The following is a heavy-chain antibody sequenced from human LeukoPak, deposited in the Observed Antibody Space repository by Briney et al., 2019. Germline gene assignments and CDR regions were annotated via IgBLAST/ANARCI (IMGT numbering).Heavy chain of an antibody. D-gene: IGHD3-22*01. Sequence: ASVKVSCKASGYTFTGYYMHWVRQVPGQGLEWMGWINPNSGGTDYAQKFLGRVTMTRDTSMSTAYMELSGLGSDDTAVYYCAKDSNDSSGYCYCWGQGTLVTVSS. CDR1: GYTFTGYY. V-gene: IGHV1-2*02. CDR3: AKDSNDSSGYCYC. CDR2: INPNSGGT. J-gene: IGHJ4*02.